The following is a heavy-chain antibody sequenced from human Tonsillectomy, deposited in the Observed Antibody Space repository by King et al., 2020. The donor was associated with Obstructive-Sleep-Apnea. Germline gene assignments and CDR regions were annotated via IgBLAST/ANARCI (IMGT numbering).Heavy chain of an antibody. J-gene: IGHJ3*02. Sequence: VQLVQSGAEVKKPGSSVKVSCKASGGTFSSYAISWVRQAPGQGLEWMGGIIPIFCTANYAQKFQGRVTITADESTSTAYMELSSLRSEDTAVYYCARAISYYDSSGYLSGGAFDIWGQGTMVTVSS. D-gene: IGHD3-22*01. V-gene: IGHV1-69*01. CDR2: IIPIFCTA. CDR1: GGTFSSYA. CDR3: ARAISYYDSSGYLSGGAFDI.